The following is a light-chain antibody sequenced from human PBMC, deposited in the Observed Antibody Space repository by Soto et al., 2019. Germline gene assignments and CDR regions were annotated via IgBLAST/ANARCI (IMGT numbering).Light chain of an antibody. V-gene: IGKV1-5*03. CDR1: QSISSW. CDR2: KAS. CDR3: QQYNKA. Sequence: DIQMTQSPSILSASVGDRVTITCRASQSISSWLAWYQQKPGKAPKLLIYKASSLESGVPSRFSGSGSGTEFTLTISSLQPDDFATYYCQQYNKAFGQGTKVEIK. J-gene: IGKJ1*01.